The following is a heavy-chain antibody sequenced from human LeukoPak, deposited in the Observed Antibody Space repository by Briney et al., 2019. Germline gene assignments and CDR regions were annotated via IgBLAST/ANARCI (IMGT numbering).Heavy chain of an antibody. CDR3: ARLGDGYDLYYFDY. Sequence: GGSLRLSCAASGFTFSSYAMHWVRQAPGKGLEWVAVISYDGSNKYYADSVKGRFTISRDNSKNTLYLQMNSLRAEDTAVYYCARLGDGYDLYYFDYWGQGTLVTVSS. CDR2: ISYDGSNK. V-gene: IGHV3-30-3*01. J-gene: IGHJ4*02. CDR1: GFTFSSYA. D-gene: IGHD5-24*01.